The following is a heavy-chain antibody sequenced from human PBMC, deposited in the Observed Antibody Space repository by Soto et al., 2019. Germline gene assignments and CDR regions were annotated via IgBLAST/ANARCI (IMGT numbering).Heavy chain of an antibody. CDR2: ISGSGGST. J-gene: IGHJ4*02. V-gene: IGHV3-23*01. CDR1: GFTFSSYA. Sequence: GGSLRLSCAASGFTFSSYAMSWVRQAPGKGLEWVSAISGSGGSTYYADSGKGRFTISRDNSKNTLYLQMNSLRAEDTAVYYCAKVKSVVVVAAPEAGFDYWGQGTLVTVSS. CDR3: AKVKSVVVVAAPEAGFDY. D-gene: IGHD2-15*01.